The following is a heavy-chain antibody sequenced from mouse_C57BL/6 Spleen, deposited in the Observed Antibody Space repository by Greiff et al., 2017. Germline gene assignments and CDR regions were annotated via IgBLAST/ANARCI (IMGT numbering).Heavy chain of an antibody. J-gene: IGHJ1*03. CDR2: ISYDGSN. CDR1: GYSITSGYY. V-gene: IGHV3-6*01. D-gene: IGHD6-1*01. CDR3: AKTSGYWYFDV. Sequence: DVKLQESGPGLVKPSQSLSLTCSVTGYSITSGYYWNWIRQFPGNKLEWRGYISYDGSNNYNPSLKNRISITRDTSKNQFILKLNSVTTEDTATYYCAKTSGYWYFDVWGTGTTVTVSS.